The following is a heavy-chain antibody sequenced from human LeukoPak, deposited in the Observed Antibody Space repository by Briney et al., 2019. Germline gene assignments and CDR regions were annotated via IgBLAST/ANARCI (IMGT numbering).Heavy chain of an antibody. Sequence: KTSETLSLTCTVSGGSISSNKCYWGWIRQPPGKGLERIGSIYYSGSTYYNPTLKSRVTIFVATSKNQFSLKLSSMTAADTAVYYCATPDSGGYQGLDIWGQGTMVTVSS. CDR2: IYYSGST. V-gene: IGHV4-39*01. J-gene: IGHJ3*02. CDR1: GGSISSNKCY. CDR3: ATPDSGGYQGLDI. D-gene: IGHD3-22*01.